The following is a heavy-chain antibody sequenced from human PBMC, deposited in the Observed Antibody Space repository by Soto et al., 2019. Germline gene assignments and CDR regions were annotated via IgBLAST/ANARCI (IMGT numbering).Heavy chain of an antibody. V-gene: IGHV1-18*01. J-gene: IGHJ4*02. Sequence: QVHLVQSGAEVKKPGASVKVSCKGSGYTFTSYGITWVRQAPGQGLEWMGWISAHNGNTDYAQKLQGRVTVTRDTATSTAYMELSSLRSDDKAVSYCARGRYGDYWGQGALVTVSS. D-gene: IGHD1-1*01. CDR2: ISAHNGNT. CDR3: ARGRYGDY. CDR1: GYTFTSYG.